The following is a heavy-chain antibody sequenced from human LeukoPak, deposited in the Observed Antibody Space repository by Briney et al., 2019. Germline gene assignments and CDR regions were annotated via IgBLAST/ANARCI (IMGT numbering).Heavy chain of an antibody. D-gene: IGHD2-15*01. J-gene: IGHJ4*02. CDR1: GFTFSRYS. CDR2: ISSSSSYI. V-gene: IGHV3-21*01. Sequence: PGGSLRLSCAASGFTFSRYSLNWVRQAPGKGLEWVSSISSSSSYIYYADSVKGRFTISRDNAKNSLYLQMNSLRAEDTVVYYCASTLSPTKYCSGGSCYSGRDYWGQGTLVTVSS. CDR3: ASTLSPTKYCSGGSCYSGRDY.